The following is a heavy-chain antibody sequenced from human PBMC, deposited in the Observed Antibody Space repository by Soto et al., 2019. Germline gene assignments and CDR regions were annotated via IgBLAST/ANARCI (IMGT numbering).Heavy chain of an antibody. Sequence: SETLSLTCAVYGGSFSGYYWSWIRQPPGKGLEWIGEINHSGSTNYNPSLKSRVTISVDTSKNQFSLKLSSVTAADTAVYYCASNGRGYSGYDYDYWGQGTLVTVSS. D-gene: IGHD5-12*01. V-gene: IGHV4-34*01. J-gene: IGHJ4*02. CDR2: INHSGST. CDR1: GGSFSGYY. CDR3: ASNGRGYSGYDYDY.